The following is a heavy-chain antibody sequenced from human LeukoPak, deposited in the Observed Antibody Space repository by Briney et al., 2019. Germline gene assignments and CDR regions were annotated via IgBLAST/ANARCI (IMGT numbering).Heavy chain of an antibody. V-gene: IGHV6-1*01. J-gene: IGHJ5*02. CDR1: GDSVPSNSAA. CDR3: ARDKEWFGESRGFDP. CDR2: TYYRSKWYN. Sequence: SQTLSLTCAISGDSVPSNSAAWNWIRQSPSRGLEWLGRTYYRSKWYNDCAVSVKSRITINPDTSKNQFSLQLNSVTPEDTAVYYCARDKEWFGESRGFDPWGQGTLVTVSS. D-gene: IGHD3-10*01.